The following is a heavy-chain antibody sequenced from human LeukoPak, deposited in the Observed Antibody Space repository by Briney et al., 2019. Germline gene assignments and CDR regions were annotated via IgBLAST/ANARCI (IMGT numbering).Heavy chain of an antibody. V-gene: IGHV4-39*01. CDR1: GGSISSSSYY. Sequence: SETLSLTCTVSGGSISSSSYYWGWIRQPPGKGLEWIGSIYYSGSTYYNPSLKSRVTISVDTSKNQFSLKLSSVTAADTAVYYCARGGTWFGEFHSWGQGTLATVSS. J-gene: IGHJ5*01. D-gene: IGHD3-10*01. CDR3: ARGGTWFGEFHS. CDR2: IYYSGST.